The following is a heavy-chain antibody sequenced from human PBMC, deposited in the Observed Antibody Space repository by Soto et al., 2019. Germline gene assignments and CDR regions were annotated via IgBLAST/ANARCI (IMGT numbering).Heavy chain of an antibody. CDR2: ISGSGGST. CDR3: AKDVGATFRFPGYFDY. CDR1: GFTFSSYA. Sequence: EVQLLESGGGLVQPGGSLRLSCAASGFTFSSYAMSWVRQAPGKGLEWVSAISGSGGSTYYADSVKGRFTISRDNSKNTLYLQMNSLRAEDTAVYYCAKDVGATFRFPGYFDYWGQGTLVTVSS. J-gene: IGHJ4*02. V-gene: IGHV3-23*01. D-gene: IGHD1-26*01.